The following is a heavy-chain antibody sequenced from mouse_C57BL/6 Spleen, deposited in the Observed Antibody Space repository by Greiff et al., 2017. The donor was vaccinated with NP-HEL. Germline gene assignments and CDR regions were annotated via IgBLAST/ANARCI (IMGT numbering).Heavy chain of an antibody. CDR3: ARRSRITTVVATSDAMDY. CDR1: GYTFTSYW. J-gene: IGHJ4*01. Sequence: VQLQQPGAELVKPGASVKLSCKASGYTFTSYWMHWVKQRPGQGLEWIGMIHPNSGSTNYNEKFKSKATLTVDTSSSTAYMQLSSLTSEDSAVYYCARRSRITTVVATSDAMDYWGQGTSVTVSA. V-gene: IGHV1-64*01. CDR2: IHPNSGST. D-gene: IGHD1-1*01.